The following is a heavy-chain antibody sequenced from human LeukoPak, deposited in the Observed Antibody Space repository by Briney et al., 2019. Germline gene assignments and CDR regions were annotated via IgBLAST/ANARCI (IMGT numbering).Heavy chain of an antibody. J-gene: IGHJ5*02. CDR1: GGSFRGHF. CDR3: AKNNWLDP. V-gene: IGHV4-34*01. CDR2: ISHGGTT. Sequence: SETLSLTCAVSGGSFRGHFWSWIRQTPGEGLDWIGEISHGGTTKYNPSLKSRVTISADKSKNQYSLKLTSVTAADTGVYCCAKNNWLDPWGQGTLVTVSS.